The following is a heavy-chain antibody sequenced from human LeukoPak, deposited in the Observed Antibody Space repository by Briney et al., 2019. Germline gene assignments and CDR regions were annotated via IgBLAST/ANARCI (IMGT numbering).Heavy chain of an antibody. V-gene: IGHV4-34*01. CDR1: GGSFSGYY. J-gene: IGHJ4*02. D-gene: IGHD3-22*01. Sequence: KASETLSLTCAVYGGSFSGYYWSWIRQPPGKGLEWIGEINHSGSTNYNPSLKSRVTISVDTSKNQFSLKLSSVTAADTAVYYCARGRRYPMIVANFDYWGQGTLVTVSS. CDR2: INHSGST. CDR3: ARGRRYPMIVANFDY.